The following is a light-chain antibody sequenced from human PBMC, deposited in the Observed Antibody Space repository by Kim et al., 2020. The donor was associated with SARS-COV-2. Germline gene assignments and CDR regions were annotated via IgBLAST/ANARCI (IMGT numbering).Light chain of an antibody. Sequence: ASVGARVTITCRASENIGSWLAWYQQKPGKAPSLLIYSTSTLHSGVPSRFSGSGSGTDFTLTVSSLQPEDSAVYYCQQLNAFPLTFGGGTKVDIK. CDR2: STS. V-gene: IGKV1-12*01. CDR3: QQLNAFPLT. CDR1: ENIGSW. J-gene: IGKJ4*01.